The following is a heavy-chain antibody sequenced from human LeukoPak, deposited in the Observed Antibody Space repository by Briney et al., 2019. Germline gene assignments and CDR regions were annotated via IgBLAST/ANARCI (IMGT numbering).Heavy chain of an antibody. J-gene: IGHJ4*02. CDR1: GYTFTSYG. Sequence: GASVKVSCKASGYTFTSYGISWVRQAPGQGLEWLGWINTNTGNPTYAQGFTGRFVFSLDTSVSTAYLQISSLKAEDTAVYYCARWGQLRYFDWSRDYWGQGTLVTVSS. V-gene: IGHV7-4-1*02. CDR3: ARWGQLRYFDWSRDY. D-gene: IGHD3-9*01. CDR2: INTNTGNP.